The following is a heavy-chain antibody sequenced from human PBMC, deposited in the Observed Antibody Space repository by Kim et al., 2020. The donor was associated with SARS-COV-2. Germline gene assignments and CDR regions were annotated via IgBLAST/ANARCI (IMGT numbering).Heavy chain of an antibody. V-gene: IGHV7-4-1*02. D-gene: IGHD3-3*01. CDR2: INTNTGNP. Sequence: ASVKVSCKASGYPFTSYAMNWVRQAPGQGLEWMGWINTNTGNPTYAQGFTGWFVFSLDTSVSTAYLQISSLKAEDTDVYYCARGTFDTIFGVVISLDAFDFCGQGTMVTVSS. J-gene: IGHJ3*01. CDR3: ARGTFDTIFGVVISLDAFDF. CDR1: GYPFTSYA.